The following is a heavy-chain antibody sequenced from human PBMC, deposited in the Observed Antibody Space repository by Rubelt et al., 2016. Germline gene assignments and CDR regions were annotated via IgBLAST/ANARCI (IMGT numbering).Heavy chain of an antibody. Sequence: QVQLVQSGAEVKEPGASIKVSCKTSGYSFKRYAISWVRQAPGQGLEWMGWISTYNGDTKYSINLQGRVTFTRDTSASTAYMERGSLRSEDSAVYYCARFALPAVTTAYYYYALDVWGQGTTVTVSS. D-gene: IGHD4-17*01. CDR3: ARFALPAVTTAYYYYALDV. CDR1: GYSFKRYA. J-gene: IGHJ6*01. CDR2: ISTYNGDT. V-gene: IGHV1-18*01.